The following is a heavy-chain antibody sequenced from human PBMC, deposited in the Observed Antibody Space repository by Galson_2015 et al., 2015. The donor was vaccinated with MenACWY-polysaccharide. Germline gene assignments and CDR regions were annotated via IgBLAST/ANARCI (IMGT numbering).Heavy chain of an antibody. CDR3: ARDPRGARSSYFDN. V-gene: IGHV3-11*01. CDR2: ISASGSAI. D-gene: IGHD3-10*01. CDR1: GFTFSDSY. J-gene: IGHJ4*02. Sequence: SLRLCCAASGFTFSDSYMHWIRQAPGKGLEWVSYISASGSAIYFADSVKGRCVISRDNAMKSLYLQMNSLRAEDTAVYFCARDPRGARSSYFDNWGQGILVTVSS.